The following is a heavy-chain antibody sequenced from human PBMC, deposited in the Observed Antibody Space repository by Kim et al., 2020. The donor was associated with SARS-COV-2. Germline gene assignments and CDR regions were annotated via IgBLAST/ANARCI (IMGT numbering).Heavy chain of an antibody. V-gene: IGHV3-11*03. CDR2: ISSSSSYT. D-gene: IGHD6-13*01. CDR3: ARIRDSSSWYNGMDV. CDR1: GFTFSDYY. J-gene: IGHJ6*02. Sequence: GGSLRLSCAASGFTFSDYYMSWIRQAPGKGLEWVSYISSSSSYTNYADSVKGRFTISRDNAKNSLYLQMNSLRAEDTAVYYCARIRDSSSWYNGMDVWGQGTTVTVSS.